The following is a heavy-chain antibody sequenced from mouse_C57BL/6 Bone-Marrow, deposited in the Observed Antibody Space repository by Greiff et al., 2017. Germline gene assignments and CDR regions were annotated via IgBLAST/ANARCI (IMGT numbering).Heavy chain of an antibody. CDR2: IYPRDGST. Sequence: QVQLQQSGPELVKPGASVKLSCKASGYTFTSYDINWVKQRPGQGLEWIGWIYPRDGSTKYNEKFKGKATLTVDTSSSTADMELHSLTSEDSAVYFCARVYGSSYWYFDVWGTGTTVTVSS. J-gene: IGHJ1*03. D-gene: IGHD1-1*01. V-gene: IGHV1-85*01. CDR1: GYTFTSYD. CDR3: ARVYGSSYWYFDV.